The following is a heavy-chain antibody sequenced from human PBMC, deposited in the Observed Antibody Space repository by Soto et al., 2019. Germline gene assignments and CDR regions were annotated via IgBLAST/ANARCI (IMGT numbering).Heavy chain of an antibody. V-gene: IGHV1-18*01. CDR2: ISALSIYT. D-gene: IGHD6-19*01. CDR1: GDTFTSYG. J-gene: IGHJ4*02. Sequence: QVQLVQSGAEVKKPGASVKVSCKASGDTFTSYGINWVRQVPGQGLEWMGWISALSIYTNYAQKFQGRVTMTTDTYTSTAYMELRSLRSDDTAVYYCARKRVGVPRWLVGPFDNWGQGTLGNVS. CDR3: ARKRVGVPRWLVGPFDN.